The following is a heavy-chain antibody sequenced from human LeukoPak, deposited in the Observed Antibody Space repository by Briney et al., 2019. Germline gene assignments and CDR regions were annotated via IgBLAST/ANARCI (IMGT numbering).Heavy chain of an antibody. CDR3: ARDLRRDVYNRDWYFDL. CDR2: INPSGGST. CDR1: GYTFTSYY. J-gene: IGHJ2*01. V-gene: IGHV1-46*01. D-gene: IGHD5-24*01. Sequence: ASVKVSCKASGYTFTSYYIHWVRQAPGQGLEWMGMINPSGGSTTYAQKFQGRVTLTRDTSTSTVSLEVSSLRSEDTDVYFCARDLRRDVYNRDWYFDLWGRGTLVTVSS.